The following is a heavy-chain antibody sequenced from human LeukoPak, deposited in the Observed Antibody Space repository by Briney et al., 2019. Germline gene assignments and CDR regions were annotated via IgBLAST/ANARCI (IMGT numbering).Heavy chain of an antibody. J-gene: IGHJ4*02. Sequence: GASVKVSCKASGYTFTGYYMHWVRQAPGQGLEWIGWINPNSGGTNYAQKFQGRVTMTRDTSISTAYMELSRLRSDDTAIYYCAREDYYDSGSSDYWGQGTLVTVSS. D-gene: IGHD3-22*01. CDR3: AREDYYDSGSSDY. V-gene: IGHV1-2*02. CDR1: GYTFTGYY. CDR2: INPNSGGT.